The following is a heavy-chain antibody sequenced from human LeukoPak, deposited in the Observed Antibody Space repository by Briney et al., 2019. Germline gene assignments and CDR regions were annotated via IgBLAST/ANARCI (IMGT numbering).Heavy chain of an antibody. J-gene: IGHJ6*03. Sequence: LPGGSLRLSCAASGFTFSSYSMNWVRQAPGKGLEWVSYISSSSSTIYHADSVKGRFTISRDNAKNSLYLQMNSLRAEDTAVYYCASLPGGYYYYYMDVWGKGTTVTVSS. CDR2: ISSSSSTI. V-gene: IGHV3-48*01. D-gene: IGHD3-16*01. CDR3: ASLPGGYYYYYMDV. CDR1: GFTFSSYS.